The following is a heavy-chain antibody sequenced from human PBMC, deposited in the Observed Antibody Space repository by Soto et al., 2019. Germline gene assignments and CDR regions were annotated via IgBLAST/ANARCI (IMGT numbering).Heavy chain of an antibody. V-gene: IGHV3-23*01. J-gene: IGHJ4*02. CDR1: AFTFNNYA. D-gene: IGHD3-22*01. Sequence: GGSLRLSCAASAFTFNNYAMSWVRQAPGKGLEWVSGIGGSGRTTYYADSVKGRFTISRDNSNNTLFLQMNSLRAEDTAVYYCAKSRYSASSGDFYAYWGQGTLVTVSS. CDR2: IGGSGRTT. CDR3: AKSRYSASSGDFYAY.